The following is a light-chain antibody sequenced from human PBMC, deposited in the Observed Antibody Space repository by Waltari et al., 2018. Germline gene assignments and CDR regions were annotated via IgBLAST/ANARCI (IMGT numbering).Light chain of an antibody. CDR1: QNLSSY. Sequence: EIVLTQSPATLSLSPGERATLSCRASQNLSSYFAWYQQKPDQPPRLLISDASNRAAGIPARFSGTGSGTDFTLTISSLEPEDFVVYYCQQRSNWPLTFGGGTKVEI. V-gene: IGKV3-11*01. CDR2: DAS. CDR3: QQRSNWPLT. J-gene: IGKJ4*01.